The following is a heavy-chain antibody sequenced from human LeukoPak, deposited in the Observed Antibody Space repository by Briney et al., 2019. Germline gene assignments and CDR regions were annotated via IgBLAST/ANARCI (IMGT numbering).Heavy chain of an antibody. CDR3: ARVWSDSRGYYIYYFDY. D-gene: IGHD3-22*01. J-gene: IGHJ4*02. CDR1: GGSISSYY. Sequence: PTETLSLTWTVSGGSISSYYWSWIRQPPGKGLEWIGYIYYSGSTNYNPSLKSRVTISVHTSKNQFSLKLSSVTAADTAVYYCARVWSDSRGYYIYYFDYWGQGTLVTVSS. V-gene: IGHV4-59*01. CDR2: IYYSGST.